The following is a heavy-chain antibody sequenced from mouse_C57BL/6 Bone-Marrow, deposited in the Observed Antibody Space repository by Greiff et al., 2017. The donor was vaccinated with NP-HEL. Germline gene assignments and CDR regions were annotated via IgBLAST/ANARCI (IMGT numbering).Heavy chain of an antibody. V-gene: IGHV14-4*01. CDR2: IDPENGDT. Sequence: EVKLVESGAELVRPGASVKLSCTASGFNIKDDYMHWVKQRPEQGLEWIGWIDPENGDTEYASKFQGKATITADTSSNTAYLQLSSLTSEDTAVYYCTMAVWVAYWGQGTLVTVSA. CDR3: TMAVWVAY. D-gene: IGHD1-1*01. CDR1: GFNIKDDY. J-gene: IGHJ3*01.